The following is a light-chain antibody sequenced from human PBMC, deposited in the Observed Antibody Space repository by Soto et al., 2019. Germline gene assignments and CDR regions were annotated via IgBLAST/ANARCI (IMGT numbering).Light chain of an antibody. CDR2: DVS. Sequence: QSALTQSRSVSGSPGQSVTISCTGTSSDVGRYNYVSWYQQHPGKAPKLMIFDVSRRPSGVPDRFSGSKSGNTASLTISGLQAEDEADYYCCSYAGSYTFVFGGGTKLTVL. J-gene: IGLJ2*01. V-gene: IGLV2-11*01. CDR1: SSDVGRYNY. CDR3: CSYAGSYTFV.